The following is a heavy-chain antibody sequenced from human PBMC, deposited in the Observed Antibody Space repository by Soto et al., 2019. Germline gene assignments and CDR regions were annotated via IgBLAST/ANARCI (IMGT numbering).Heavy chain of an antibody. D-gene: IGHD6-19*01. Sequence: QGQLVQSGAEVKQPGSSVKVSCKTSGGTFSTYAIYWVRQAPGQGLEWMGAIIPLFGTADYAQKFQGRVTITADESTSTAYMELSSLRSEDTAVYYCARPKGSYSSGYYYFDYWGQGTLVTVSS. CDR3: ARPKGSYSSGYYYFDY. J-gene: IGHJ4*02. V-gene: IGHV1-69*01. CDR1: GGTFSTYA. CDR2: IIPLFGTA.